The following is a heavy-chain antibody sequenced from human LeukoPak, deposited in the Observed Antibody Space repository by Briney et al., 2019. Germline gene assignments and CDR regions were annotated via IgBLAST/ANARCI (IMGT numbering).Heavy chain of an antibody. J-gene: IGHJ6*03. Sequence: PGGPLRLSCAASGFTFSSYAMHWVGQAPGKGLEWVSVISYDGSNKYYADSVKGRFTISRDNSKNTLYLQMNSLRTEDTAVYYCAKDLKTTVGLYYYYYMDVWGKGTTVTVSS. CDR2: ISYDGSNK. CDR1: GFTFSSYA. CDR3: AKDLKTTVGLYYYYYMDV. D-gene: IGHD4-11*01. V-gene: IGHV3-30-3*01.